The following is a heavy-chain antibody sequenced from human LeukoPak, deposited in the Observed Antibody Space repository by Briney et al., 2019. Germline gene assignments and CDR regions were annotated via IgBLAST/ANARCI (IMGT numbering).Heavy chain of an antibody. CDR2: IKQDGGEI. J-gene: IGHJ4*02. D-gene: IGHD3-10*01. CDR3: AIVGGSVGFGY. Sequence: GGSLRLSCAASGFTFSRYWMSWVRQVPRKGLEWVANIKQDGGEIYYVDSVKGRFTISRDNAKNSLYLQMNSLRAEGTAVYYCAIVGGSVGFGYWGQGTLVTVSS. CDR1: GFTFSRYW. V-gene: IGHV3-7*01.